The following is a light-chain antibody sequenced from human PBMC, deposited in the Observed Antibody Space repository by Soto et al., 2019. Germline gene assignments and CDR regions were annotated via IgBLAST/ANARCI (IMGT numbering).Light chain of an antibody. V-gene: IGLV2-14*01. J-gene: IGLJ1*01. CDR1: SSDIGAYNS. Sequence: QSVLTQPASVSGSPGQSITISCTRTSSDIGAYNSVSWYQHHPGKAPKLIVFQVSFRPSAVSDRFSGSKSDNTASLTISGLQAEDEADYYCSSYTSSSTHYVFGTGTKVTVL. CDR2: QVS. CDR3: SSYTSSSTHYV.